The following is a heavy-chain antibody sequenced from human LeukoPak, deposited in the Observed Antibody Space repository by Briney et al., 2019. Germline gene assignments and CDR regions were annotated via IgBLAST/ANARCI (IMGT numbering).Heavy chain of an antibody. V-gene: IGHV3-23*01. CDR3: ASSGRAVAGNFDY. J-gene: IGHJ4*02. CDR1: GFTFSSYA. CDR2: ISGSGGST. Sequence: GGSLRLSCAASGFTFSSYAMSWVRQAPGKGLEWVSAISGSGGSTYYADPVKGPFTISRDNSKNTPYMQMNSLRAEDTAVYYCASSGRAVAGNFDYWGQGTLVTVSS. D-gene: IGHD6-19*01.